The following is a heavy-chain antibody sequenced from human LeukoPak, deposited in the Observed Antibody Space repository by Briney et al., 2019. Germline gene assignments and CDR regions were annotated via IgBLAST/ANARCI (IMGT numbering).Heavy chain of an antibody. CDR3: ARDLVRGVRDWGLHYYYYYYMDV. J-gene: IGHJ6*03. V-gene: IGHV1-2*02. Sequence: GASVKVSCKASGYTFTGYYIHWVRQAPGQGLEWMGWINPNSGGTNYAQMFQDRVTMTRDTSISTAYMELSRLRSDDTAVYYCARDLVRGVRDWGLHYYYYYYMDVWGKGTTVTISS. CDR2: INPNSGGT. D-gene: IGHD3-10*01. CDR1: GYTFTGYY.